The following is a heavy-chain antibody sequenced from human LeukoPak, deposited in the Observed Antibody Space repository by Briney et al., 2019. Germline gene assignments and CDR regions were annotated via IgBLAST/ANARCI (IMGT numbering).Heavy chain of an antibody. CDR1: GFTFSNYA. D-gene: IGHD3-10*01. J-gene: IGHJ4*02. Sequence: PGGSLRLSCAASGFTFSNYAMTWVRQAPGKGLEWVSAITGGGSSTYYADSVKGRFTISRDNSKNTLYLQMNSLRAEDTAVYYCAKSRGSGTFYRYLDYWGQGSLVTVSS. V-gene: IGHV3-23*01. CDR2: ITGGGSST. CDR3: AKSRGSGTFYRYLDY.